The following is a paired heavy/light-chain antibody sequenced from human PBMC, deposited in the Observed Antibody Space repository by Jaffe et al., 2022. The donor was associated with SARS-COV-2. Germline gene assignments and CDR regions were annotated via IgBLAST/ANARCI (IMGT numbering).Heavy chain of an antibody. CDR3: TSTSQWLSFYY. CDR2: LYNSGST. V-gene: IGHV4-59*01. Sequence: QVQLQESGPELVKPSETLSLTCTVSGGSISNYYWSWIRQPPGKGLEWIGSLYNSGSTNYNPSLRSRVTVSVDTSNNQFSLKLSSVTAADTAVYYCTSTSQWLSFYYWGRGTLVTVSS. J-gene: IGHJ4*02. D-gene: IGHD5-12*01. CDR1: GGSISNYY.
Light chain of an antibody. J-gene: IGKJ4*01. CDR2: GAS. CDR1: QSISSN. CDR3: QQYSSWPLT. Sequence: EIVMTQSPATLSVSPGERATLSCRASQSISSNLAWYQQKPGQAPRLLIYGASTRATGIPGRFSGSVSGTEFTLTISSLQSDDFAVYYCQQYSSWPLTFGGGTKVEIK. V-gene: IGKV3-15*01.